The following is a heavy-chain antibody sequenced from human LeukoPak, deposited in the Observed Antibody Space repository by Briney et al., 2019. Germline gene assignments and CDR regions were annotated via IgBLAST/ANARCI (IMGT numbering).Heavy chain of an antibody. Sequence: GGSLRLSCAASGFTFSDFYMTWIRQAPGKGLELLSYISGSAHDVNYIDSVRGRFTISRDNAKNSLYLHMNSLRAEDTAVYYCARDKRKGIVGSTKSYFDYWGQGTLVTVSS. J-gene: IGHJ4*02. CDR3: ARDKRKGIVGSTKSYFDY. V-gene: IGHV3-11*04. CDR2: ISGSAHDV. D-gene: IGHD1-26*01. CDR1: GFTFSDFY.